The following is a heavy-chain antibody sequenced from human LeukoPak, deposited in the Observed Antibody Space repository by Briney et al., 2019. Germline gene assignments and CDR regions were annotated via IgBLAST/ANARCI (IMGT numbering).Heavy chain of an antibody. CDR2: IYYSGST. D-gene: IGHD3-3*01. CDR1: GGSISGYY. CDR3: ARGRFLDAFDI. J-gene: IGHJ3*02. V-gene: IGHV4-59*01. Sequence: PSETLSLTCTVSGGSISGYYWSWIRQPPGKGLEWIGYIYYSGSTKYKPSLKSRVTISVDTFKNQFSLKLSSVTAADTAVYYCARGRFLDAFDIWGQGTMVTVSS.